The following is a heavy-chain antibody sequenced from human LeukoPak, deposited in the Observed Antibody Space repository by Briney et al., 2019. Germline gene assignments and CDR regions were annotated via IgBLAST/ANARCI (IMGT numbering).Heavy chain of an antibody. V-gene: IGHV3-74*01. D-gene: IGHD6-19*01. CDR3: ARVIYSGWEGELSD. Sequence: PGGSLRLSRAATGFTFSSYWMHWVRQAPGEGLVWVSRINSDGSTTSYADSVMGRFTISRDNAKNTLYLQMSSLRAEDTAVYYCARVIYSGWEGELSDWGQGTLVTVSS. J-gene: IGHJ4*02. CDR1: GFTFSSYW. CDR2: INSDGSTT.